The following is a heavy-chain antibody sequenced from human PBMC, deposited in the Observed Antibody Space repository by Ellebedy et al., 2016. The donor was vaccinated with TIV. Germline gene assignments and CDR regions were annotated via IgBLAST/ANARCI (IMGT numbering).Heavy chain of an antibody. CDR2: INAGGERI. CDR3: ARDSRRMFQH. D-gene: IGHD2/OR15-2a*01. Sequence: GESLKISCAGSGFNFGDYSMNWVRQAPGKGLEWISYINAGGERIYYADSVRGRFTISRDNAKNSLYLQMNSLTDADTAVYYCARDSRRMFQHWGQGTLVTVSS. J-gene: IGHJ1*01. CDR1: GFNFGDYS. V-gene: IGHV3-48*02.